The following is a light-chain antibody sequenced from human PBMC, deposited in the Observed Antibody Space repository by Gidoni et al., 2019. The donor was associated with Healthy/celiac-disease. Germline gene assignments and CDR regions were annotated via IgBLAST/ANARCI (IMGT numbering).Light chain of an antibody. CDR3: QQYDNLPIT. CDR2: DAS. V-gene: IGKV1-33*01. CDR1: QDISNY. J-gene: IGKJ5*01. Sequence: DIQMTQSPSSLSASVGDRVTITCQASQDISNYLNWYHQKPGKPPKLLIYDASNLETGVPSRFSGSGSGTDFTFTISSLQPEDIATYYCQQYDNLPITFXQXTRLXIK.